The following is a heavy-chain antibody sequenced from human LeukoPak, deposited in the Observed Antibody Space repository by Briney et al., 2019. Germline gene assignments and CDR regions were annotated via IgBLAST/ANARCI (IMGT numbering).Heavy chain of an antibody. CDR2: INHSGST. Sequence: SETLSLTCAVYGGSFSSYYWSWIRQPPGKGLEWIGEINHSGSTNYNPSLKSRVTISVDTSKHQFSLKLSSVTGADTAVYYCARGRLGRVFRVEGRDYFDYWGQGTLVTVSS. D-gene: IGHD2-8*01. J-gene: IGHJ4*02. CDR1: GGSFSSYY. V-gene: IGHV4-34*01. CDR3: ARGRLGRVFRVEGRDYFDY.